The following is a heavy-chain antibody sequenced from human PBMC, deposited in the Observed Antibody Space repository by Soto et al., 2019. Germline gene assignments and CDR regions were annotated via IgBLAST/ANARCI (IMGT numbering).Heavy chain of an antibody. Sequence: GGSLRLSCTASGFTFSSYAMSWVRQAPGKGLEWVSAISGSGGSTYYADSVKGRFTISRDNSKNTLYLQMNSLRAEDMAVYYCAKDNHYYDSSGYYSGMDVWGQGTTVTVSS. CDR3: AKDNHYYDSSGYYSGMDV. J-gene: IGHJ6*02. CDR1: GFTFSSYA. CDR2: ISGSGGST. V-gene: IGHV3-23*01. D-gene: IGHD3-22*01.